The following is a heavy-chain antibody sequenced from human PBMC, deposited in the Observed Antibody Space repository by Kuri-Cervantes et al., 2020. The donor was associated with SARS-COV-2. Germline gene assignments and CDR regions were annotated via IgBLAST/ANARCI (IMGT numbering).Heavy chain of an antibody. D-gene: IGHD2-2*01. Sequence: SETLSLTCTVSGGSITSNYNWGWIRQPPGKGLEWIGTISYSGHTYYNPSLKSRVAMFIDTSKNQFSLKLYSLTAADTSVYYCARVGVVPAVMARRTDYYYYMDVWGKGTTVTVSS. CDR2: ISYSGHT. CDR3: ARVGVVPAVMARRTDYYYYMDV. V-gene: IGHV4-39*01. CDR1: GGSITSNYN. J-gene: IGHJ6*03.